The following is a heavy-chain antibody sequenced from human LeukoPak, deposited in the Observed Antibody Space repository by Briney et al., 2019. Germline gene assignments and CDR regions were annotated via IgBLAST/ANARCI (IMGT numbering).Heavy chain of an antibody. Sequence: PGGSLRLSCTASGFTLSSYWMNWVRQAPGKGLEWVANIKQDGSEKYYVDSVEGRFTISRDNAKKSLYLQMNSLRAEDTAVYYCARETEMANLDYWGQGTLVTVSS. J-gene: IGHJ4*02. CDR2: IKQDGSEK. D-gene: IGHD5-24*01. CDR1: GFTLSSYW. V-gene: IGHV3-7*04. CDR3: ARETEMANLDY.